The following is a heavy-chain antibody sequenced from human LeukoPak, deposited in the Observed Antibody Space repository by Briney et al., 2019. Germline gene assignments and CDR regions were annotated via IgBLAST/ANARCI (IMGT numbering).Heavy chain of an antibody. V-gene: IGHV3-7*03. CDR2: IKQDGSEK. J-gene: IGHJ3*02. D-gene: IGHD4-17*01. CDR3: ARMTTHDAFDI. Sequence: GGSLRLSCAASGFTFRSYWMRWVRQAPGKGLEWVANIKQDGSEKNYVGSVKGRFTISRDNAKNSLYLQMNSLRAEDTAVYYCARMTTHDAFDIWGQGTMVTVSS. CDR1: GFTFRSYW.